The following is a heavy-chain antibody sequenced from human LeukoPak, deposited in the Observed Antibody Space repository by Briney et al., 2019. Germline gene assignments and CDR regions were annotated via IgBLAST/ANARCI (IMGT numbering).Heavy chain of an antibody. V-gene: IGHV4-38-2*02. Sequence: PSETLSLTCTVSGYSISSGYYWGWIRQPPGKGLEWIGSIYHSGSTNYNPSLKSRVTISVDTSKNQFSLKLSSVTAADTAVYYCARVRGILVNWFDPRGQGTLVTVSS. CDR2: IYHSGST. J-gene: IGHJ5*02. D-gene: IGHD3-16*01. CDR3: ARVRGILVNWFDP. CDR1: GYSISSGYY.